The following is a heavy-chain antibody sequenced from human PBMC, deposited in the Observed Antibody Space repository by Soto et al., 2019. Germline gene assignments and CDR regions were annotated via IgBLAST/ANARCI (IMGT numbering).Heavy chain of an antibody. CDR2: IIPIFGTA. V-gene: IGHV1-69*13. D-gene: IGHD6-13*01. CDR3: ARGRGIAAAGTGAWFDP. J-gene: IGHJ5*02. CDR1: GGTFSSYA. Sequence: SVKVSCKASGGTFSSYAISWVRQAPGQGLEWMGGIIPIFGTANYAQKFQGRVTITADESTSTAYMELSSLRSEDTAVYYCARGRGIAAAGTGAWFDPWGQGTLVTVSS.